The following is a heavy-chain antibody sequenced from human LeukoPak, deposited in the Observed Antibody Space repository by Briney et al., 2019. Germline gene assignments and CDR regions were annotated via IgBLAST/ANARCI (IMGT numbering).Heavy chain of an antibody. J-gene: IGHJ4*02. V-gene: IGHV3-23*01. Sequence: GGSLRLSCAASGFSFSDCAMSWVRQAPGRGLEWVSSISGSAGSTYYADSMKGRFTISRDNPKNTLRLEMNSLRAEDTAIYYCTKGMATIRRHIDSWGQGTLVTVSS. CDR2: ISGSAGST. CDR3: TKGMATIRRHIDS. D-gene: IGHD5-24*01. CDR1: GFSFSDCA.